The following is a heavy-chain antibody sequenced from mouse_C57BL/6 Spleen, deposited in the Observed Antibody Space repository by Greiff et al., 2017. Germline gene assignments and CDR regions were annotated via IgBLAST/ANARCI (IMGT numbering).Heavy chain of an antibody. CDR2: INPGSGGT. Sequence: QVQLQQSGAELVRPGTSVKVSCKASGYAFTNYLIEWVKQRPGQGLEWIGVINPGSGGTNYNEKFKGKATLTADKSSSNAYMQLSSLTSEDSAVYFCARSPYHYGSSLYWYFDVWGTGTTVTVSS. V-gene: IGHV1-54*01. CDR3: ARSPYHYGSSLYWYFDV. CDR1: GYAFTNYL. J-gene: IGHJ1*03. D-gene: IGHD1-1*01.